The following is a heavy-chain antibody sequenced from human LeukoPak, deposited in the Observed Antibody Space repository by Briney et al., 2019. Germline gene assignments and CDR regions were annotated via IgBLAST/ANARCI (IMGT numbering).Heavy chain of an antibody. J-gene: IGHJ4*02. V-gene: IGHV1-8*01. CDR3: AITKISSSSLDY. CDR2: MSPNSGNR. D-gene: IGHD6-6*01. Sequence: ASVRVSYRVSGYTFTIYDINWVRQARGQGREWMGWMSPNSGNRGYTEEFGGRVSMTSDTSITTAYMELSGLRSDDTAVYFCAITKISSSSLDYWGQGTLVTVSS. CDR1: GYTFTIYD.